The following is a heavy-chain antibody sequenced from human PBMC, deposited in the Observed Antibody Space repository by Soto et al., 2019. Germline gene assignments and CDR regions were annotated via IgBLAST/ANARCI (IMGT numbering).Heavy chain of an antibody. CDR3: AAAKYYYYGTDV. CDR2: IVVGSGNT. Sequence: ASVKVSCKASGFTFTSSAVQWVRQARGQRLEWIGWIVVGSGNTNYAQKFQERVTITRDMSTSTAYMELSSLRSEDTAVYYCAAAKYYYYGTDVWGQGTTVTVSS. J-gene: IGHJ6*02. V-gene: IGHV1-58*01. CDR1: GFTFTSSA.